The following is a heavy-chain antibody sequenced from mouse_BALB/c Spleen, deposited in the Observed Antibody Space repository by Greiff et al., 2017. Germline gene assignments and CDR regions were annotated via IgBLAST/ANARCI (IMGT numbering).Heavy chain of an antibody. V-gene: IGHV1-9*01. CDR1: GYTFSSYW. D-gene: IGHD2-4*01. J-gene: IGHJ4*01. Sequence: QVQLKESGAELMKPGASVKISCKATGYTFSSYWIEWVKQRPGHGLEWIGEILPGSGSTNYNEKFKGKATFTADTSSNTAYMQLSSLTSEDSAVYYCARGDYDVGYYAMDYWGQGTSVTVSS. CDR2: ILPGSGST. CDR3: ARGDYDVGYYAMDY.